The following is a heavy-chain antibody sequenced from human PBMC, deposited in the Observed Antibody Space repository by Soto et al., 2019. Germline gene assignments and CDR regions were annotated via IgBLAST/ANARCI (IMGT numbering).Heavy chain of an antibody. CDR3: ARDRPSIAAAGIIRGRSYFDY. V-gene: IGHV1-2*04. J-gene: IGHJ4*03. Sequence: GASVKVSCKASGYTFTGYYMHWVRQAPGQGLEWMGWINPNSGGTNYAQKFQGWVTMTRDTSISTAYMELSRLRSDDTAVYYCARDRPSIAAAGIIRGRSYFDYWG. CDR1: GYTFTGYY. CDR2: INPNSGGT. D-gene: IGHD6-13*01.